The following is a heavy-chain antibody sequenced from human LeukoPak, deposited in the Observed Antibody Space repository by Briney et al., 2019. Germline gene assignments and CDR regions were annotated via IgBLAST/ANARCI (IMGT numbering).Heavy chain of an antibody. V-gene: IGHV4-34*01. CDR2: INYRGST. J-gene: IGHJ4*02. CDR3: ARHGDYGGLRD. Sequence: SETLSLTCAVYGGSFSGYYWSWIRQSPGKGLEWIGEINYRGSTKYNPSLKSRVTISVDTSKNQFSLKLCSVTAADTAVYYCARHGDYGGLRDWGQGTLVTVSS. D-gene: IGHD4-17*01. CDR1: GGSFSGYY.